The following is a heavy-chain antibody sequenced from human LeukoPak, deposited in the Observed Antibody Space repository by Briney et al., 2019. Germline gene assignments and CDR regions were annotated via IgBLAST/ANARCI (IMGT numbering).Heavy chain of an antibody. Sequence: SETLSLTCTVSGGSISSSSYYWGWIRQPPGKGLEWIGSIYYSGSTYYNPSLKSRVTISVDTSKNQFSLKLSSVTAADTAVHYCARHQWGYCSGGSCYHYYFDYWGQGTLVTVSS. J-gene: IGHJ4*02. CDR3: ARHQWGYCSGGSCYHYYFDY. D-gene: IGHD2-15*01. CDR2: IYYSGST. CDR1: GGSISSSSYY. V-gene: IGHV4-39*01.